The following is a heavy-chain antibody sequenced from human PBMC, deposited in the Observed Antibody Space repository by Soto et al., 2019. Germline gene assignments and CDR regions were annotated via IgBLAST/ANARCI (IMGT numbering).Heavy chain of an antibody. CDR3: ARDLGYSSGWYMGYYYYYGMDV. CDR1: GGTFSIYT. J-gene: IGHJ6*02. V-gene: IGHV1-69*04. CDR2: IIPILGIA. Sequence: SVNVSCKASGGTFSIYTTSWVRQAPGQGLEWMGRIIPILGIANYTQKFQGRVTITADESTSTAYMELSSLRSEDTAVYYCARDLGYSSGWYMGYYYYYGMDVWGQGTTVTVSS. D-gene: IGHD6-19*01.